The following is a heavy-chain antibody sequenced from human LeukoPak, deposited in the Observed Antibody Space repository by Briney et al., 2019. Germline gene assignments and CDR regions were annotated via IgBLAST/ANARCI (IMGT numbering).Heavy chain of an antibody. D-gene: IGHD6-13*01. J-gene: IGHJ5*02. CDR3: ARDSSPRLGWFDP. Sequence: PGRSLRLSCAASGFTFSSYGMHWVRQAPGKGLEWVAVIWYDGSNKYYADSVEGRFTISRDNSKNTLYLQMNSLRAEDTAVYYCARDSSPRLGWFDPWGQGTLVTVSS. CDR2: IWYDGSNK. V-gene: IGHV3-33*01. CDR1: GFTFSSYG.